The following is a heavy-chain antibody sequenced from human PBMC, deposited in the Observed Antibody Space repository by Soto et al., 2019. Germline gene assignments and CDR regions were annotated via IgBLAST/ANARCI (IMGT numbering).Heavy chain of an antibody. Sequence: QVQLVQSGAEVKKPGSSVKVSCKASGGTFSSYAISWVRQAPGQGLEWMGGIIPIFGTANYAQKFQGRVTITADESTSTAYMELSSLRPEDTAVYYCARGRYSSGWYWYFDLWGRGTLVTVSS. CDR3: ARGRYSSGWYWYFDL. CDR2: IIPIFGTA. J-gene: IGHJ2*01. CDR1: GGTFSSYA. V-gene: IGHV1-69*01. D-gene: IGHD6-19*01.